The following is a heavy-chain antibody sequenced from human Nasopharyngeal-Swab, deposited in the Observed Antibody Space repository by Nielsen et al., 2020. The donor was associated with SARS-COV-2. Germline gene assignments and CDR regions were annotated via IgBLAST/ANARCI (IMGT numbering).Heavy chain of an antibody. CDR3: VRDLYYDFWSGSNIDSY. V-gene: IGHV7-4-1*02. J-gene: IGHJ4*02. CDR1: GYTFTSYD. CDR2: INTNTGNP. D-gene: IGHD3-3*01. Sequence: ASVKVSCKASGYTFTSYDINWVRQAPGQGLEWMGWINTNTGNPTYAQGFTGRFVFSLDTSVSTAYLQISSLKAEDTAVYYCVRDLYYDFWSGSNIDSYWGQGTLVTVSS.